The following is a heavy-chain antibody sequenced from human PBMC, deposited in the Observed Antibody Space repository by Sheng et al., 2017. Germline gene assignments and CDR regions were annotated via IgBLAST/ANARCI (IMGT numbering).Heavy chain of an antibody. J-gene: IGHJ4*02. CDR3: ARKGSGRAVDY. Sequence: QFRLVQSGGEVKKPGASVKVSCKASGYTFTSYGISWARQAPGQGLEWVGWISANNGDTHYAQKLQDRVTMTTDTITTTAHMELRSLRSDDTAVYYCARKGSGRAVDYWGQGTLVTVSS. CDR1: GYTFTSYG. D-gene: IGHD2-8*02. CDR2: ISANNGDT. V-gene: IGHV1-18*01.